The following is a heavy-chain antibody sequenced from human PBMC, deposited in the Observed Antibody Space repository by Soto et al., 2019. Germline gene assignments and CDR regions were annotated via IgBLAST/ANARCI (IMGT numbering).Heavy chain of an antibody. CDR3: ARVPPDYYYYYYYMDV. V-gene: IGHV3-11*01. J-gene: IGHJ6*03. Sequence: GGSLRLSCAASGFTFSDYYMSWIRQAPGKGLEWVSYISSSGSTIYYADSVKGRFTISRDNAKNSLYLQMNSLRAEDTAVYYCARVPPDYYYYYYYMDVWGKGTTVTVSS. CDR1: GFTFSDYY. CDR2: ISSSGSTI.